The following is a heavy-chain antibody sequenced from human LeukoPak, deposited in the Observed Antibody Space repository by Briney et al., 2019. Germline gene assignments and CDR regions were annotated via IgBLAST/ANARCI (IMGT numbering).Heavy chain of an antibody. CDR2: IIPVLNIT. Sequence: SVKLSCKTSGGTFSSSAITWVRHPPGQGLEWMGRIIPVLNITRYTQKFQGRVTITADTSTSTVYRELSSLRSEETAVYYYARDQGLTAPPPYGLDVWGEGTTVIVSS. V-gene: IGHV1-69*04. CDR3: ARDQGLTAPPPYGLDV. D-gene: IGHD5-18*01. CDR1: GGTFSSSA. J-gene: IGHJ6*04.